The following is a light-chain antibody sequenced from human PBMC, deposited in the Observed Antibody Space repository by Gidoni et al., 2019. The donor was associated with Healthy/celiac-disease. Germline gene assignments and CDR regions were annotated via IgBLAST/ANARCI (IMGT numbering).Light chain of an antibody. CDR3: QQYGSSPLT. CDR2: GAS. CDR1: QSVSSSY. V-gene: IGKV3-20*01. J-gene: IGKJ4*01. Sequence: ELLLTQSPGTLSLSPGERATLPCRASQSVSSSYLAWYQQNPGQAPRLLIYGASSRATGIPDRFSGSGSGTDFTLTISRLEPEDFAVYYCQQYGSSPLTFGGGTKVEIK.